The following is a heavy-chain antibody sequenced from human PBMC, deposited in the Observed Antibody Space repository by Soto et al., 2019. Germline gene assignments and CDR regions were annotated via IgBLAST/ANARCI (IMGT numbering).Heavy chain of an antibody. J-gene: IGHJ6*02. CDR1: GYTFTSYG. D-gene: IGHD3-3*01. CDR2: ISAYNGNT. CDR3: ARLLDFWRGSYSYGMDV. Sequence: ASVKVSCKASGYTFTSYGISWVRQAPGQGLEWMGWISAYNGNTNYAQKLQGRVTMTTDTSTSTAYMELRSLRSDDTAVYYCARLLDFWRGSYSYGMDVWGQGTMVTVSS. V-gene: IGHV1-18*01.